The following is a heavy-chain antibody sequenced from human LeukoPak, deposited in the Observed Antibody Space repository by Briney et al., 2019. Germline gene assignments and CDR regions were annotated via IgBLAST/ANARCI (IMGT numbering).Heavy chain of an antibody. V-gene: IGHV1-69*04. Sequence: SVKVSCKASGGTFSSYAISWVRQAPGQGLEWMGRIIPILGIANYAQKFQGRVTITADKSTSTAYMELSSLRSEDTAVYYCARAHGDYLYGMDVWGQGTTVTVSS. J-gene: IGHJ6*02. CDR3: ARAHGDYLYGMDV. CDR2: IIPILGIA. D-gene: IGHD4-17*01. CDR1: GGTFSSYA.